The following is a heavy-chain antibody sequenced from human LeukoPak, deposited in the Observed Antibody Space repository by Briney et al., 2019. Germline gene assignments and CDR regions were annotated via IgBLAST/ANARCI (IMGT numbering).Heavy chain of an antibody. CDR2: ISFDGTHK. J-gene: IGHJ4*02. CDR3: AKGVRRSSDYSSPVDY. V-gene: IGHV3-30*18. Sequence: PGGSLRLSCAASGFTFRSCGMHWVRQAPGKGLEWVAVISFDGTHKYYADSVRGRFTISRDNSRNTLYLQMNSLRAEDTAVYYCAKGVRRSSDYSSPVDYWGQGTLVTVSS. D-gene: IGHD3-22*01. CDR1: GFTFRSCG.